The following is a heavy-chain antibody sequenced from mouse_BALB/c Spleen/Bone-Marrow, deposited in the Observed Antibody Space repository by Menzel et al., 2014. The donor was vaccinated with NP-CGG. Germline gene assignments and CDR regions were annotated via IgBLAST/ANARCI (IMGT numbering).Heavy chain of an antibody. CDR2: FYPGSGSI. V-gene: IGHV1-62-2*01. J-gene: IGHJ3*01. CDR1: GYTFTDYI. Sequence: QVQLQQSGTEPVKPGASVKLSCKASGYTFTDYIIHWVKQRPGQGLEWIGWFYPGSGSIKSNEKFKDRATLTADKSSSTVYMELSRLTSEDSAVYLCARHEEEYGNLFAYWGQGTLVTVSA. CDR3: ARHEEEYGNLFAY. D-gene: IGHD2-10*02.